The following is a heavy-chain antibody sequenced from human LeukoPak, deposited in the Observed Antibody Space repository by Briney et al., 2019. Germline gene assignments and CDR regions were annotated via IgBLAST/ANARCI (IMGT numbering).Heavy chain of an antibody. J-gene: IGHJ6*03. Sequence: ASVKVSCKASGYTFTRYGISWVRQAPGQRLEWMGWISAYNGHTNYTQKLQGRVTMTTDTSTSTAYMELRSLRSDDTAVYFCVRDGHRLYDYYYYYMDVWGKGTSVTVSS. CDR2: ISAYNGHT. CDR3: VRDGHRLYDYYYYYMDV. D-gene: IGHD2-2*02. CDR1: GYTFTRYG. V-gene: IGHV1-18*01.